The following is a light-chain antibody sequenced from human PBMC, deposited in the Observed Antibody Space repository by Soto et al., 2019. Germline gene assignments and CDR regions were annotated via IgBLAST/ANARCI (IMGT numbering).Light chain of an antibody. CDR3: TSYTFSSTLYV. CDR2: DVS. J-gene: IGLJ1*01. CDR1: SSDVGGYNY. V-gene: IGLV2-14*01. Sequence: QSVLTKPASVSGSPGKSITISCTVTSSDVGGYNYVSWYQQHPGKAPKLMIYDVSNRPSGVSNRFSGSKSGNTASLTTSGLHAEDEADYYCTSYTFSSTLYVFGTVTKLTVL.